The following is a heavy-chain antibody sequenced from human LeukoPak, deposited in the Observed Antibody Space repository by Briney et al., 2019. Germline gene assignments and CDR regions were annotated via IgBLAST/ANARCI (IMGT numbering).Heavy chain of an antibody. V-gene: IGHV4-34*01. CDR3: ARRGYYYGSGSYYKPLDY. CDR1: GGSFSGYY. CDR2: INHSGST. D-gene: IGHD3-10*01. J-gene: IGHJ4*02. Sequence: SETLSLACAVYGGSFSGYYWSWIRQPPGKGLEWIGEINHSGSTNYNPSLKSRVTISVDTSKNQFSLKLSSVTAADTAVYYCARRGYYYGSGSYYKPLDYWGQGTLVTVSS.